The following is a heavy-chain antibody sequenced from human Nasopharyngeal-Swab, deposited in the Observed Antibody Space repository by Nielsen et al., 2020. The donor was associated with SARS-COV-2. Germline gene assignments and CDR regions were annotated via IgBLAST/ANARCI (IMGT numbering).Heavy chain of an antibody. CDR1: GFSLSTSGVG. Sequence: SGPTLVKPTQTLTLTCTFSGFSLSTSGVGVGWIRQPPGKALEWLALIYWDDDKRYSPSLKSRLTITKDTSKNQVVPTMTNMDPVEKATYYCARHGGHYYYMDVWGKGTTVTVSS. J-gene: IGHJ6*03. D-gene: IGHD3-16*01. V-gene: IGHV2-5*02. CDR3: ARHGGHYYYMDV. CDR2: IYWDDDK.